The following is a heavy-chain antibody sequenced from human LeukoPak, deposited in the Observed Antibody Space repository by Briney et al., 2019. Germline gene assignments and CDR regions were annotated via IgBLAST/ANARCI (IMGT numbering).Heavy chain of an antibody. V-gene: IGHV3-30-3*01. CDR2: ISYDGSNK. Sequence: GGSLRLSCAASGFTFSSYAMHWVRQAPGKGLEWVAVISYDGSNKYYADSVKGRFTISRDNSKNTLSLQMNSLRAEDTAVYYCATPGYRYSSGWYRSFDYWGQGTLVTVSS. CDR1: GFTFSSYA. J-gene: IGHJ4*02. CDR3: ATPGYRYSSGWYRSFDY. D-gene: IGHD6-19*01.